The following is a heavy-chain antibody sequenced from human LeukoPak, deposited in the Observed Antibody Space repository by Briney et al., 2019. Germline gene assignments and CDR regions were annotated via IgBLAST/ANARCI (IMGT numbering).Heavy chain of an antibody. J-gene: IGHJ4*02. V-gene: IGHV3-7*01. CDR1: GFTFSRFW. Sequence: PGGSLRLSCSASGFTFSRFWMSWVRQAPGKGLEYVALIKQGGSEIYHMDSVKGRFTISRDDATNSLYLQMNSLRVEDTALYYCARDRESESDSEGDYWGQGTLVTLSS. CDR2: IKQGGSEI. CDR3: ARDRESESDSEGDY. D-gene: IGHD4-11*01.